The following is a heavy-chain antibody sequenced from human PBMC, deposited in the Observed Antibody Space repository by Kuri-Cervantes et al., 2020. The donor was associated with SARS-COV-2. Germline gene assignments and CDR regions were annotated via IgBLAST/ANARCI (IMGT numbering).Heavy chain of an antibody. J-gene: IGHJ4*02. V-gene: IGHV4-39*01. Sequence: SETLSLTCTVSGGSISSSSYYWGWIRQPPGKGLEWIGSIYYSGSTYYNPSLKSRVTISVDTSKNQFSLKLSSVTAADTAVYYCARRAGYYYFDSWGQGTLVTVSS. CDR1: GGSISSSSYY. D-gene: IGHD3-9*01. CDR2: IYYSGST. CDR3: ARRAGYYYFDS.